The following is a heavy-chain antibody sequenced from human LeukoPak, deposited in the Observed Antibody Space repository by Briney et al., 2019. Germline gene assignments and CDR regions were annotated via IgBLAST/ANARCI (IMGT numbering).Heavy chain of an antibody. Sequence: PSGTLSLTRTVSRGSISNYYWSCIRPPPGKGVGWIGYIYDSGSTRYNPSLQSRFTISVHTSKNQFSLKLRSVPAAYTALCCVLRVKYYSYHMDVWGKGTTVTVSS. CDR2: IYDSGST. CDR3: LRVKYYSYHMDV. J-gene: IGHJ6*03. V-gene: IGHV4-59*01. D-gene: IGHD3-9*01. CDR1: RGSISNYY.